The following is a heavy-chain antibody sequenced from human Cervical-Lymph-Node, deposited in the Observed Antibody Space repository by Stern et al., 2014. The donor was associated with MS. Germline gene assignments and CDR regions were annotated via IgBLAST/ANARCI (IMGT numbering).Heavy chain of an antibody. CDR1: GFSFSDYS. CDR3: ARGTVWFGELLES. V-gene: IGHV3-11*01. Sequence: VQLVESGGGLVKPGGSLRLSCAASGFSFSDYSMSWTRQAPGKGLEWVSHISRTGDTIYYADYVTGRFPISRDNAKDSVYLHMNSLRAEDTAVYYCARGTVWFGELLESWGQGTLVAVSS. J-gene: IGHJ5*02. D-gene: IGHD3-10*01. CDR2: ISRTGDTI.